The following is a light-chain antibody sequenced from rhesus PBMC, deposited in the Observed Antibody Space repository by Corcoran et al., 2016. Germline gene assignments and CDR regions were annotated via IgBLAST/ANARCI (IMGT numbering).Light chain of an antibody. J-gene: IGKJ2*01. CDR3: LQYSSSPYT. CDR2: KAS. Sequence: DIQMTQSPPSLPASLGDTVTITCRASQGISTSLAWYQQKPGKAPKVLIYKASSLQSGVPSRFSGTGSGTDFTITISSLQPEDSATYRCLQYSSSPYTFGQGTKIEI. CDR1: QGISTS. V-gene: IGKV1-22*01.